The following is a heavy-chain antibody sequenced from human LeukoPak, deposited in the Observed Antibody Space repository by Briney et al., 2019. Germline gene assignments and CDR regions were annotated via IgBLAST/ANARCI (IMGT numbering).Heavy chain of an antibody. CDR2: IDHSGIT. D-gene: IGHD3-22*01. Sequence: SETLSLTCAVYGGSFSGYYWSWIRQPPGKGLEWIGEIDHSGITNYNPSLKSRVTISVDTSKNQFSLKLSSVTAADTAVYYCATTGPTFYDSSGYTYAFDIWGQGTMVSVSS. CDR1: GGSFSGYY. CDR3: ATTGPTFYDSSGYTYAFDI. J-gene: IGHJ3*02. V-gene: IGHV4-34*01.